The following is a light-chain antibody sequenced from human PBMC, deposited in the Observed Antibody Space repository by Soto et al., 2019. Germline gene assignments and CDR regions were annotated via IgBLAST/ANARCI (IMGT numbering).Light chain of an antibody. Sequence: QSALTQPASVSGSPGQSITISCTGTSSDVGNYIFVSWYRQHPGKAPKLMIYDINNRPSGVSNRFSGSKSGNTASLTISGHQAADEADYYCVSYTTSASYVFGTGTKLTVL. CDR1: SSDVGNYIF. J-gene: IGLJ1*01. V-gene: IGLV2-14*01. CDR3: VSYTTSASYV. CDR2: DIN.